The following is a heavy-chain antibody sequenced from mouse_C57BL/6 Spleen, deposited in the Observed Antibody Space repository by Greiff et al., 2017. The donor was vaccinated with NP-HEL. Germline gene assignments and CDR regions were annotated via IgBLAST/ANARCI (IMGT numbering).Heavy chain of an antibody. CDR1: GYAFSSYW. V-gene: IGHV1-80*01. D-gene: IGHD3-1*01. J-gene: IGHJ2*01. CDR2: IYPGDGDT. Sequence: QVQLKQSGAELVKPGASVKISCKASGYAFSSYWMNWVKQRPGKGLEWIGQIYPGDGDTNYNGKFKGKATLTADKSSSAAYVQLSSLTSEDSAVYFCARSGVYSGFDYWGQGTTLTVSS. CDR3: ARSGVYSGFDY.